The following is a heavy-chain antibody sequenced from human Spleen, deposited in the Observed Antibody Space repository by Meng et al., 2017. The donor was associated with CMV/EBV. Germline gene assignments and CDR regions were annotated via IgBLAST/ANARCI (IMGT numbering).Heavy chain of an antibody. V-gene: IGHV4-59*01. CDR2: VYYTGST. Sequence: SETLSLTCAVSGVSISNYYWGWIRQSPGKGLEWIGYVYYTGSTDYNPSLKSRVTISVDSSKNQFSLKLSSVTAADTALYYCARLWPPGPTYYYFGLDVWGQGTTVTVSS. D-gene: IGHD1-1*01. CDR3: ARLWPPGPTYYYFGLDV. CDR1: GVSISNYY. J-gene: IGHJ6*02.